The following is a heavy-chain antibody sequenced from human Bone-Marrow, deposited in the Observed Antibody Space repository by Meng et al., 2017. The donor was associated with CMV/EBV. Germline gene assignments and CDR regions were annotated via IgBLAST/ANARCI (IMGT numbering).Heavy chain of an antibody. CDR2: MNPNSGNT. CDR1: GGTFSSYA. J-gene: IGHJ5*02. CDR3: ARGPAADSHNWFDP. Sequence: ASVKVSCKASGGTFSSYAISWVRQAPGQGLEWMGWMNPNSGNTGYAQKFQGRVTITRNISISTAYMELSSLRSEDKTVYYCARGPAADSHNWFDPWGQGTLVTVSS. D-gene: IGHD2-2*01. V-gene: IGHV1-8*03.